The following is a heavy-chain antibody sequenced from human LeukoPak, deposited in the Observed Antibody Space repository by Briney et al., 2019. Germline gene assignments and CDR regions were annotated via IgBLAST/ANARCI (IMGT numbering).Heavy chain of an antibody. D-gene: IGHD2-2*01. V-gene: IGHV5-10-1*01. Sequence: GESLKISCKGSGYSFTSYWSSWVRQMPGKGLEWMGRIDPSDSYTNYSPSFQGHVTISADKSISTAYLQWSSLKASDTAMYYCARQGRYCSSISCSYFFDYWGQGTLVTVSS. CDR3: ARQGRYCSSISCSYFFDY. CDR1: GYSFTSYW. CDR2: IDPSDSYT. J-gene: IGHJ4*02.